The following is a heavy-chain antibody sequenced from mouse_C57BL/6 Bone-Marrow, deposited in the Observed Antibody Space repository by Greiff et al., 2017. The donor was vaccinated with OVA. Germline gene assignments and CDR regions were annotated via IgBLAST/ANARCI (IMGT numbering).Heavy chain of an antibody. CDR2: IYPGDGDT. CDR1: GYAFSSSW. CDR3: ARKGGSSGYLCFDY. J-gene: IGHJ2*01. D-gene: IGHD3-2*02. Sequence: QVQLQQSGPELVKPGASVKISCKASGYAFSSSWMNWVKQRPGKGLEWIGRIYPGDGDTNYNGKFKGKATLTADKSSSTAYMQRSSLTSEDSAVYFCARKGGSSGYLCFDYWGQGTTLTVSS. V-gene: IGHV1-82*01.